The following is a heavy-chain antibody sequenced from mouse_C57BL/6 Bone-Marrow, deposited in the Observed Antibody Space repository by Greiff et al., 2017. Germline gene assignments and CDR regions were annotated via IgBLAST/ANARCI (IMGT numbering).Heavy chain of an antibody. Sequence: VKLVESGGGLVQPGGSLKLSCAASGFTFSDYYMYWVRQTPEKRLEWVAYISNGGGSTYYPDTVKGRFTISRDNAKNTLYLQMSRLKSEDTAMYYCARPMFAYWGQGTLVTVSA. CDR1: GFTFSDYY. V-gene: IGHV5-12*01. J-gene: IGHJ3*01. CDR3: ARPMFAY. CDR2: ISNGGGST.